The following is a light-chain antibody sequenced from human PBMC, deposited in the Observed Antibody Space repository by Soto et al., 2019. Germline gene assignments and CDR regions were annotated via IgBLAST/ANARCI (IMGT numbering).Light chain of an antibody. V-gene: IGKV3-20*01. CDR2: GAS. CDR1: QSVSSNY. J-gene: IGKJ1*01. CDR3: QQYGSLSWT. Sequence: EIVLTQSPGTLSLSPGERATLSCRASQSVSSNYLAWYQQKPGQAPRLLIYGASTRATGVPDRFSGSGSGTDFTLTISRLEPEDFAVYHCQQYGSLSWTFGQRTKVDTK.